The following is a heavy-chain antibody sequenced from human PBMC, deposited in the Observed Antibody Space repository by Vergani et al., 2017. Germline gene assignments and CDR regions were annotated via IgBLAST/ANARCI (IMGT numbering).Heavy chain of an antibody. D-gene: IGHD1-1*01. J-gene: IGHJ4*02. V-gene: IGHV5-51*01. CDR3: ARHTTYTDS. CDR2: IYPAHSDT. Sequence: EVELVQSGPEMRKPGESLKISCKGSEYSFGNYWIGWVRQMPGKGLEWMGIIYPAHSDTRYSPSFQGQVTISADKSISTAFLQWASLKASDTALYYCARHTTYTDSWGQGTLVTVSS. CDR1: EYSFGNYW.